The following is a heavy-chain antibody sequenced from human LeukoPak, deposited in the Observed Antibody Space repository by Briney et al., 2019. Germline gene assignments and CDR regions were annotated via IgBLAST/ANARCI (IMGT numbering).Heavy chain of an antibody. CDR1: GFTFSSYM. J-gene: IGHJ4*02. CDR3: VRSWQWLVQGFDY. Sequence: GESLRLSCAASGFTFSSYMMTWVRQAPGKGLEWVANIKPDGGEKFYVDSVKGRFTISRDNAKNSLYLQMNSLRAEDTAVYYCVRSWQWLVQGFDYWGQGTLVTVSS. D-gene: IGHD6-19*01. V-gene: IGHV3-7*01. CDR2: IKPDGGEK.